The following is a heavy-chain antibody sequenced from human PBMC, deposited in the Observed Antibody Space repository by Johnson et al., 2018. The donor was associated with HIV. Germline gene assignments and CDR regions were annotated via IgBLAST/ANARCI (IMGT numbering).Heavy chain of an antibody. CDR3: ARRDSGSLSFDI. Sequence: VQLVESGGGLVQPGGSLRLSCAASGFTFSSYDMHWVRQATGKGLEWVSGINWNGGSTGYADSVKGRFTISRDNGKNSLYLQMNSLRAEDTALYYCARRDSGSLSFDIWGQGTMVTVSS. CDR2: INWNGGST. V-gene: IGHV3-20*04. D-gene: IGHD1-26*01. J-gene: IGHJ3*02. CDR1: GFTFSSYD.